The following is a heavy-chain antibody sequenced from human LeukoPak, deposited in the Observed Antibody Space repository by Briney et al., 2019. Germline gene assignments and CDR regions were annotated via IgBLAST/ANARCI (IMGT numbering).Heavy chain of an antibody. V-gene: IGHV1-18*01. CDR3: ARTSGLVSYYYYGMDV. Sequence: GASMKVSCKASGYTFTSYGISWVRQAPGQGLEWMGWISAYNGNTNYAQKLQGRVTMTTDTSTSTAYMELRSLRSDDTAVYYCARTSGLVSYYYYGMDVWGQGTTVTVSS. CDR1: GYTFTSYG. J-gene: IGHJ6*02. CDR2: ISAYNGNT. D-gene: IGHD6-6*01.